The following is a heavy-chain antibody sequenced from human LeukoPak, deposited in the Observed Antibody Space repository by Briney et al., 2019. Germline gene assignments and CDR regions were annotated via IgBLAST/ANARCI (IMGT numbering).Heavy chain of an antibody. D-gene: IGHD3-22*01. Sequence: GGSLRLSCAASGFTFSSYSMNWVRQAPGKRLEWVSYISSSTSTIYYADSVKGRFTISRDNAKNSLYLQMNSLRDEDTAVYYCARPFYDSGGYYYKSFDIWGQGTMVTVSS. CDR3: ARPFYDSGGYYYKSFDI. CDR1: GFTFSSYS. V-gene: IGHV3-48*02. CDR2: ISSSTSTI. J-gene: IGHJ3*02.